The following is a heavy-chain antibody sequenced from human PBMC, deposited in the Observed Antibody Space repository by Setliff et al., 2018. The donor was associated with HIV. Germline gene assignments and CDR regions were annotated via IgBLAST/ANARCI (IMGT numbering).Heavy chain of an antibody. J-gene: IGHJ4*02. Sequence: PSETLSLTCAVSGGSISSSRYYWGWIRQSTGKGLEWIGTIYYTGATQYNPSFKSRVTISVDTSKNQFSLQLISVTAADTAVYYCARMESTRPPRGLDYWGQGALVTVSS. CDR3: ARMESTRPPRGLDY. D-gene: IGHD6-6*01. CDR1: GGSISSSRYY. CDR2: IYYTGAT. V-gene: IGHV4-39*01.